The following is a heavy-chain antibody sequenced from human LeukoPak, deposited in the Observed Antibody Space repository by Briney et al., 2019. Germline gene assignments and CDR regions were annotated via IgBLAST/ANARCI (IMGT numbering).Heavy chain of an antibody. CDR1: GFAFSSYA. D-gene: IGHD6-19*01. V-gene: IGHV3-23*01. CDR2: ITGSGGST. J-gene: IGHJ4*02. CDR3: ATRSAVAGFYDF. Sequence: PGGSLRLSCAASGFAFSSYATSWVRQAPGKGLEWVSAITGSGGSTFYADSVKGRFTFSRDNSKNTLYLQMNSLRAEDTAVYYCATRSAVAGFYDFWGQGTLVTVSS.